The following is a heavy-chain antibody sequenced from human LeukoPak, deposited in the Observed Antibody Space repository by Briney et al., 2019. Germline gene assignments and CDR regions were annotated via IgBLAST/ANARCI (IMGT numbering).Heavy chain of an antibody. CDR1: GGSISSSSYY. CDR3: ARTHVDTAMVTLQLYNFDY. D-gene: IGHD5-18*01. Sequence: KASETLSLTCSVSGGSISSSSYYWGWIRQPPGKGLEWIGSIYYSGSTYYNPSLKSRVTMSVDTSKNQFSLKLSSVTAADTAVYYCARTHVDTAMVTLQLYNFDYWGQGTLVTVSS. CDR2: IYYSGST. J-gene: IGHJ4*02. V-gene: IGHV4-39*01.